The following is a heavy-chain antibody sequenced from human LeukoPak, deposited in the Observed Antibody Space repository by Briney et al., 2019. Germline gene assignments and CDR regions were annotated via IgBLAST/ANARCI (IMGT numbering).Heavy chain of an antibody. CDR3: ARDPRTVRI. CDR2: ISENSGDT. Sequence: GGSLRLSCIASGFTFSASYMTWVRQPPGKGLEWLSYISENSGDTNYADSVKGRFTVSRDNAKNSLYLQMNSLRVEDTAVYYCARDPRTVRIWGQGTLVTVSS. J-gene: IGHJ4*02. D-gene: IGHD1-1*01. V-gene: IGHV3-11*06. CDR1: GFTFSASY.